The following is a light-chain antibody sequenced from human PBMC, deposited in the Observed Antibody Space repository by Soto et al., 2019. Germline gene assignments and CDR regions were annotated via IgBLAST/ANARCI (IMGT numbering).Light chain of an antibody. V-gene: IGKV3-11*01. CDR1: QAVSSN. CDR3: QQCNNWPQWT. CDR2: GAS. Sequence: ALTQSPGTLSSSPGERATLSCRASQAVSSNYLAWYQQKPGQAPRLLISGASNRATGIPARFSGSGSGTDFTLTISSLEPEDFAVYYCQQCNNWPQWTFGQGTKVDIK. J-gene: IGKJ1*01.